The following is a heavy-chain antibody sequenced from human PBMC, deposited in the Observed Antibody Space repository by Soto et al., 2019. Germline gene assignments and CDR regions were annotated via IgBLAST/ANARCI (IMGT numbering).Heavy chain of an antibody. Sequence: QVQLVQSGAEVKKPGASVKVSCKASGYTFTSYYFHWVRQAPGQGLEWVGLINPSGGSTTYARKFQGRVTRTRDTYTSTVYMELSSLRSEDTAVYFCARSNWNDVSYFDYWGQGTLVTVSS. CDR2: INPSGGST. V-gene: IGHV1-46*03. CDR3: ARSNWNDVSYFDY. CDR1: GYTFTSYY. J-gene: IGHJ4*02. D-gene: IGHD1-1*01.